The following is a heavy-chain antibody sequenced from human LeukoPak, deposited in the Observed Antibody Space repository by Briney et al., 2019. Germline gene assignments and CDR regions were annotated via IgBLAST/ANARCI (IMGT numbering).Heavy chain of an antibody. CDR3: ARARLGSSGRFDS. D-gene: IGHD3-22*01. V-gene: IGHV4-59*01. CDR1: GGSISSYY. Sequence: SETLSLTCTVSGGSISSYYWSWIRQPPGKGLEWIGYIYYGGSTDYNPSLKSRVTISKDTSKTQFSLRLSSVTSADTAVYYCARARLGSSGRFDSWGQGTLVTVSS. CDR2: IYYGGST. J-gene: IGHJ4*02.